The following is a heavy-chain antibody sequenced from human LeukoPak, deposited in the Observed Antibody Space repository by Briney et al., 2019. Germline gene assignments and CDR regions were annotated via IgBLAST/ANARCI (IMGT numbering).Heavy chain of an antibody. V-gene: IGHV1-2*02. Sequence: ASVKVSCKASGYTFTGYYMHWVRQAPGQGLEWMGWINPNSGGTNYAQKFQGRVTMTRNTSISTAYMELSSLRSEDTAVYYCARGSGITMIVVVVHDAFDIWGQGTMVTVSS. CDR2: INPNSGGT. CDR3: ARGSGITMIVVVVHDAFDI. CDR1: GYTFTGYY. D-gene: IGHD3-22*01. J-gene: IGHJ3*02.